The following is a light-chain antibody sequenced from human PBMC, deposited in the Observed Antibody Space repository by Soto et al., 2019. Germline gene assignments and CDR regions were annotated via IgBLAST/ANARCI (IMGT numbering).Light chain of an antibody. CDR1: ENVYSY. Sequence: EIVLTQSPATLSLSPGERATLSCRASENVYSYLAWSRQAPGQPPSILIYDASNRAAGVPARFSGSGSGTAFTLPISSLEPEDFAVYYCQQRSDWPRTFGQGTKVDIK. CDR3: QQRSDWPRT. V-gene: IGKV3-11*01. CDR2: DAS. J-gene: IGKJ1*01.